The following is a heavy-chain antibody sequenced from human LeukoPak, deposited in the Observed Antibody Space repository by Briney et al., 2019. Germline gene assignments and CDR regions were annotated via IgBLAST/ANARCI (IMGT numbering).Heavy chain of an antibody. D-gene: IGHD1/OR15-1a*01. CDR3: ARRIANRNWFDP. Sequence: PSETLSLTCTVSGGSISSGGYYWSWIRQHPGKGLEWIGYIYYSGSTYYNPSLKSRVTISVDTSKNQFSLKLSSVTAADTAVYYCARRIANRNWFDPWGQGTLVTVSS. J-gene: IGHJ5*02. CDR2: IYYSGST. CDR1: GGSISSGGYY. V-gene: IGHV4-31*03.